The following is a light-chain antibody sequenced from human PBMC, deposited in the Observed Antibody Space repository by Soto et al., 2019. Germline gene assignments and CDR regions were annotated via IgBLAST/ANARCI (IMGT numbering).Light chain of an antibody. Sequence: DIQMTQSPSSLSASVGDRVTIPCRASQSINNYLSCYQQKPGKAPNLLIFGASTLQSGVPSRFSGSGSGTDFTLTISSLQPEDFATYYCLQSYRTPLAFGGGTKV. CDR2: GAS. CDR3: LQSYRTPLA. CDR1: QSINNY. V-gene: IGKV1-39*01. J-gene: IGKJ4*01.